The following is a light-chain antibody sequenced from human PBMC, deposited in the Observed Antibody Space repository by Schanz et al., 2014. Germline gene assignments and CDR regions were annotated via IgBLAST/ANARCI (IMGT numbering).Light chain of an antibody. CDR1: QTVASDY. CDR2: GAS. V-gene: IGKV3-20*01. J-gene: IGKJ4*01. CDR3: QRYGTSPPLT. Sequence: EIVLTQSPGTLSLSPGERATLSCRASQTVASDYLAWYQHIPGQAPRLLIYGASSRPTGIPDRFSDSGSGTDFTLPITRLEPEDSAVYSCQRYGTSPPLTFGGGTKIDIK.